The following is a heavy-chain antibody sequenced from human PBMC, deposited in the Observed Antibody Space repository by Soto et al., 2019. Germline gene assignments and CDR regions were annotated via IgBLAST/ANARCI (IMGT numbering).Heavy chain of an antibody. D-gene: IGHD3-3*01. CDR1: GGSISSGGYY. V-gene: IGHV4-31*03. CDR2: IYYSGST. CDR3: ARDNYDFWSGYYTRVPNWFDP. Sequence: QVQLQESGPGLVKPSQTLSLTCTVSGGSISSGGYYWSWIRQHPGKGLEWIGYIYYSGSTNYNPSLKSRVTISVDTSKNQFSLKLSSVTAADTAVYYCARDNYDFWSGYYTRVPNWFDPWGQGTLVTVSS. J-gene: IGHJ5*02.